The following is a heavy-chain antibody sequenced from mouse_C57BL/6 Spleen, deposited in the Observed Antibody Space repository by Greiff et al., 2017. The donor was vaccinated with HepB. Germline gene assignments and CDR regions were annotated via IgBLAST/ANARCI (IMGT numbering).Heavy chain of an antibody. CDR3: TYYYGSSLLDY. V-gene: IGHV14-4*01. J-gene: IGHJ2*01. Sequence: EVQLQQSGAELVRPGASVKLSCTASGFNIKDDYMHWVKQRPEQGLEWIGWIDPENGDTEYASKFQGKATITADTSSNTAYLQLSSLTSEDTAVYYCTYYYGSSLLDYWGQGTTLTVSS. CDR2: IDPENGDT. D-gene: IGHD1-1*01. CDR1: GFNIKDDY.